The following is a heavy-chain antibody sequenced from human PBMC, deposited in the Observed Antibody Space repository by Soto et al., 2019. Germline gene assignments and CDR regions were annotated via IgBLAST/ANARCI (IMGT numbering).Heavy chain of an antibody. CDR3: ARGVTPEGSYNWFDP. D-gene: IGHD4-4*01. J-gene: IGHJ5*02. V-gene: IGHV3-21*01. CDR1: GFTFSSYS. CDR2: ISSSSSYI. Sequence: GWLRLSCAASGFTFSSYSMNWVRQAPGKGLEWVSSISSSSSYIYYADSVKGRFTISRDNAKNSLYLQMNSLRAEDTAVYYCARGVTPEGSYNWFDPWGQGTLVTVSS.